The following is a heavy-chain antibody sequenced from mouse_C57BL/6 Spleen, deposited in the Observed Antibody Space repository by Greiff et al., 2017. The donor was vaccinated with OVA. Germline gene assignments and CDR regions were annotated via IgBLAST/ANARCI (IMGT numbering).Heavy chain of an antibody. CDR2: IDPSDSAT. Sequence: QVQLQQPGAELVRPGSSVKLSCKASGYTFTSYWMHWVKQRPIQGLEWIGNIDPSDSATHYNQKFKDKATLTVDKSSSTAYMQLSSLTSEDSAVYYCAREATGYAMDYWGQGTSVTVSS. J-gene: IGHJ4*01. CDR3: AREATGYAMDY. D-gene: IGHD3-2*02. CDR1: GYTFTSYW. V-gene: IGHV1-52*01.